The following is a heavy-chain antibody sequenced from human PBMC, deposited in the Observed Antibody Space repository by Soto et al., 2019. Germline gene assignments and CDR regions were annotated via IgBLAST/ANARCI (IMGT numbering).Heavy chain of an antibody. D-gene: IGHD2-15*01. CDR3: ARDRKVAYYYYGMDV. CDR2: IYYSGST. CDR1: GGSISSSSYY. V-gene: IGHV4-39*02. Sequence: SETLSLTCTVSGGSISSSSYYWGWIRQPPGKGLEWIGSIYYSGSTYYNPSLKSRVTISVDTSKNQFSLKLSSVTAADTAVYYCARDRKVAYYYYGMDVWGQGTTVTVSS. J-gene: IGHJ6*02.